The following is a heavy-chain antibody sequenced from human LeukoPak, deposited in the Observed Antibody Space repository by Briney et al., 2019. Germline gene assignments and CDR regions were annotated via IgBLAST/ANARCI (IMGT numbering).Heavy chain of an antibody. CDR2: ISGSSSTI. D-gene: IGHD3-10*01. Sequence: GGSLRLSCAASGFTFSSYSMNWVRQAPGKGLEWGSYISGSSSTIYYADSVKGRFTISRDNGKNSLYLQMNSLRAEATAVYYCARASLGELLEFDYWGQGTLVTVSS. V-gene: IGHV3-48*01. J-gene: IGHJ4*02. CDR3: ARASLGELLEFDY. CDR1: GFTFSSYS.